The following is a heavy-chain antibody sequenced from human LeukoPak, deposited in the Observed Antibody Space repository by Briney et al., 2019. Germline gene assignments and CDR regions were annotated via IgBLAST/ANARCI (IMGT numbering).Heavy chain of an antibody. Sequence: GGSLRLSCAVSGFTFSDYYMSWIRQAPGKGLEWVSYISSGGSTISHADSVKGRFTISRDNAKNSLYLQMNSLRAEDTAVYYCARDTGGGYSCYDCWGQGTLVTVSS. CDR1: GFTFSDYY. V-gene: IGHV3-11*04. D-gene: IGHD5-18*01. J-gene: IGHJ4*02. CDR2: ISSGGSTI. CDR3: ARDTGGGYSCYDC.